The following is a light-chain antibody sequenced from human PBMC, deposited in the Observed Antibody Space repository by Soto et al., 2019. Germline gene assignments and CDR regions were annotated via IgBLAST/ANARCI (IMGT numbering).Light chain of an antibody. Sequence: EIVLTQSPATLSLSPGERATLSCRASQSVSSYLAWYQQKPGQAPRLLIYDASNRATGIPARFSGSGSGTDFTLTSSSLEPEYFAVYYCQQRSNWPTFGGGTKVEIK. CDR3: QQRSNWPT. CDR2: DAS. V-gene: IGKV3-11*01. CDR1: QSVSSY. J-gene: IGKJ4*01.